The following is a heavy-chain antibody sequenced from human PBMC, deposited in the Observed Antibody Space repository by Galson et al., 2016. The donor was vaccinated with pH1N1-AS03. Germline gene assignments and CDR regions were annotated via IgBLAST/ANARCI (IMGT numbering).Heavy chain of an antibody. J-gene: IGHJ4*02. V-gene: IGHV3-7*01. D-gene: IGHD1-26*01. Sequence: SLRLSCAASGFTFSSSWMSWVRQAPGKGLEWVANIRQDGSDKYYVDSVRGRFTISRDNAKNSLYLQMNSLRAGVTAVYYCVKGGTNSDSWGQGTLVTVSS. CDR3: VKGGTNSDS. CDR2: IRQDGSDK. CDR1: GFTFSSSW.